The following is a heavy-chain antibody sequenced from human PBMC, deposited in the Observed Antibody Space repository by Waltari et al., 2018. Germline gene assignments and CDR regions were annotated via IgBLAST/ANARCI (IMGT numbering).Heavy chain of an antibody. CDR1: GFTFSSYA. CDR3: AKDGMVQGWGYYYYYMDV. Sequence: EVQLVESGGGLVKPGGSLRPSCAASGFTFSSYAMSWVRQAPGTGLEWVSAISGSGGRTCYADSVKGRFTISRDNAKNTLYLQMNSLRAEDTAVYYCAKDGMVQGWGYYYYYMDVWGKGTTVTVSS. J-gene: IGHJ6*03. D-gene: IGHD3-10*01. V-gene: IGHV3-23*04. CDR2: ISGSGGRT.